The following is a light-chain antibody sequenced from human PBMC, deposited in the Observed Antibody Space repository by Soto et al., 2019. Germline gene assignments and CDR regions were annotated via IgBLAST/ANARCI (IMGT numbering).Light chain of an antibody. CDR3: QQYNTWRSIS. J-gene: IGKJ5*01. CDR1: QSISRNY. Sequence: IVLTQSPGTLSLPPGERLTLSCRASQSISRNYLAWYQQKPGLAPXLXXYHASRKAAGTPARFSGSGSGTDFTLTISSLQSEDFAVYYCQQYNTWRSISFGQGTRLEIK. CDR2: HAS. V-gene: IGKV3-20*01.